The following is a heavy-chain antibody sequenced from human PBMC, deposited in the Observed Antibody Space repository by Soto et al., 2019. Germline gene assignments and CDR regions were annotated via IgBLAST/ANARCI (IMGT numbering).Heavy chain of an antibody. CDR1: GFTFDDYA. CDR2: ISWNSGSI. D-gene: IGHD7-27*01. CDR3: AKYMRTPPKSFGRPPLGPRAGIPAFFDY. Sequence: EVQLVESGGGLVQPGRSLRLSCAGSGFTFDDYAMHWVRQVPGKGLEWVSGISWNSGSIGYADSVKGRFPIPRDNAKIAMYLQVNRLRAQDTALSSWAKYMRTPPKSFGRPPLGPRAGIPAFFDYWGQGALVTVSS. J-gene: IGHJ4*02. V-gene: IGHV3-9*01.